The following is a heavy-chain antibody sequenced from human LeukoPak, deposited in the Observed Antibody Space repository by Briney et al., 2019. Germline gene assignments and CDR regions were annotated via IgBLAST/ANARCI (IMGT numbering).Heavy chain of an antibody. D-gene: IGHD2-21*02. J-gene: IGHJ4*02. V-gene: IGHV3-7*04. Sequence: GGSLRLSCGVSGFTFSNFWMSWVRQGPGRGLEWVAAINKDGSVGLYVDSVKGRYAISRDNAQNSLLLQMSSLTAEDTAVYYCARGVTSPDYWGQGTLVTVSS. CDR1: GFTFSNFW. CDR3: ARGVTSPDY. CDR2: INKDGSVG.